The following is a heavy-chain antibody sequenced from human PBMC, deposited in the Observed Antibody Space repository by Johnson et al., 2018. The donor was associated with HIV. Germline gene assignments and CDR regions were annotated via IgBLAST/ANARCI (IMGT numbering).Heavy chain of an antibody. V-gene: IGHV3-30*03. D-gene: IGHD5-18*01. CDR2: ISYDGSNK. Sequence: QVQLVESGGGVVQPGRSLRVSCAASGFTFSSYGMHWVRQAPGKGLEWVAVISYDGSNKYYADSVKGRFTISRDNSKNTLYLQMNSLRAEDTAVYYCARWIQLWVAFDIWGQGTMVTVSS. CDR3: ARWIQLWVAFDI. CDR1: GFTFSSYG. J-gene: IGHJ3*02.